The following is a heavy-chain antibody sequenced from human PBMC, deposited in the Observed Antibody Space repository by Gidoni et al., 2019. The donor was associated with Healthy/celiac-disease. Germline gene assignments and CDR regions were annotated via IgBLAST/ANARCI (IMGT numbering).Heavy chain of an antibody. J-gene: IGHJ4*02. V-gene: IGHV3-15*01. Sequence: EVQLVESGGGLVKPGGSLRLSCAASGFTFSNAWMSWVRQAPGKGLEWVGRIKSKTDGGTTDYAAPVKGRFTISRDDSKNTLYLQMNSLKTEDTAVYYCTTDPEGFCGGDCYPDFDYWGQGTLVTVSS. CDR3: TTDPEGFCGGDCYPDFDY. CDR1: GFTFSNAW. D-gene: IGHD2-21*02. CDR2: IKSKTDGGTT.